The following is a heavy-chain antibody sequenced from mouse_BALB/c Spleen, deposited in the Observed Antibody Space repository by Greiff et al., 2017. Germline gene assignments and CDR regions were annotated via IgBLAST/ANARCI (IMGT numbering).Heavy chain of an antibody. J-gene: IGHJ3*01. D-gene: IGHD1-1*01. Sequence: EVQGVESGGGLVKPGGSLKLSCAASGFTFSSYAMSWVRQSPEKRLEWVAEISSGGSYTYYPDTVTGRFTISRDNAKNTLYLEMSSLRSEDTAMYYCARDEDYGSSSAWFAYWGQGTLVTVSA. CDR2: ISSGGSYT. V-gene: IGHV5-9-4*01. CDR3: ARDEDYGSSSAWFAY. CDR1: GFTFSSYA.